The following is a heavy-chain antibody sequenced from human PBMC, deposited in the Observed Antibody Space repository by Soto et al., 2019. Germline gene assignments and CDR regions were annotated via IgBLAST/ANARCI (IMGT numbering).Heavy chain of an antibody. CDR2: VDYTGSA. V-gene: IGHV4-59*01. D-gene: IGHD1-7*01. CDR1: GGSISSYY. Sequence: SETLSLTCTVSGGSISSYYWSWIRQPPGKGLEWIGFVDYTGSATYSPSLKSRLTISLDTPKKQFSLKVNSVTAADTAVYYCARDRRVAGTTLDYWGQGILVTSPQ. CDR3: ARDRRVAGTTLDY. J-gene: IGHJ4*02.